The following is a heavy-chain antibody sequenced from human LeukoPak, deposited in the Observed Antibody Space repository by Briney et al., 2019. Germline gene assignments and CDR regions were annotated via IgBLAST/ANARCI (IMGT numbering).Heavy chain of an antibody. CDR2: IYYSGST. CDR3: ARRTHYEDCFDY. D-gene: IGHD3-22*01. Sequence: PSETLSLTCTVSGGSISSSSYYWGWLRQPPGKGLEWIGSIYYSGSTYYNPSLKSRVTISVDTSKNQFSLKLSSVTAADTAVYYCARRTHYEDCFDYWGQGTLVTVSS. CDR1: GGSISSSSYY. V-gene: IGHV4-39*01. J-gene: IGHJ4*02.